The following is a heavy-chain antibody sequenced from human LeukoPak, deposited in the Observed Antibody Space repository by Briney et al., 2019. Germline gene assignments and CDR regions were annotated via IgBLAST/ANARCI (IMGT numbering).Heavy chain of an antibody. CDR3: AKFLSYYDFWSGSVEYYYYYMDV. V-gene: IGHV3-23*01. J-gene: IGHJ6*03. Sequence: PGGSLRLSCAASGFTFSSYAMSWVRQAPGKGLEWVSAISGSGGSTYYADSVKDRFTISRDNSKNTLYLQMNSLRAEDTAVYYCAKFLSYYDFWSGSVEYYYYYMDVWGKGTTVTVSS. CDR1: GFTFSSYA. D-gene: IGHD3-3*01. CDR2: ISGSGGST.